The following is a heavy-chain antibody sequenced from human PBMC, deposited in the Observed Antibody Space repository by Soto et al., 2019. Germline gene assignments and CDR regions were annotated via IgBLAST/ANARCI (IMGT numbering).Heavy chain of an antibody. J-gene: IGHJ4*02. V-gene: IGHV1-24*01. CDR3: ATATAGGSYFDY. Sequence: ASVKVSCKVSGYTLTELSMHWVRQAPGKGLEWMGGFDPEDGETIYAQKFQGRVTMTEDTSTDTAYMELGSLRSEDTAVYYWATATAGGSYFDYWGQGTLVTVSS. CDR2: FDPEDGET. CDR1: GYTLTELS. D-gene: IGHD1-26*01.